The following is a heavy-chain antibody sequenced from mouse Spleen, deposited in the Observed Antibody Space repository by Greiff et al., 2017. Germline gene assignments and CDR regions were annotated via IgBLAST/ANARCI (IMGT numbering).Heavy chain of an antibody. CDR3: ARCPIYDGYYPWFAY. D-gene: IGHD2-3*01. J-gene: IGHJ3*01. Sequence: QVQLKQSGAELARPGASVKMSCKASGYTFTSYTMHWVKQRPGQGLEWIGYINPSSGYTNYNQKFKDKATLTADKSSSTAYMQLSSLTSEDSAVYYCARCPIYDGYYPWFAYWGQGTLVTVSA. CDR1: GYTFTSYT. V-gene: IGHV1-4*01. CDR2: INPSSGYT.